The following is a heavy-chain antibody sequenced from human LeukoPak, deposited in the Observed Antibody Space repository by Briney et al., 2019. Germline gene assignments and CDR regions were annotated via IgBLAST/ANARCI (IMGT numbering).Heavy chain of an antibody. V-gene: IGHV4-4*07. J-gene: IGHJ6*03. CDR1: GGSITTYY. CDR2: IYITGST. Sequence: SETLSLTFTVSGGSITTYYWTWIRQPAGKGLEWIGRIYITGSTDYNPSLKSRVTMSIDTSRNQFSLKLSSVTAADTAVYYCARGVYYMDVWGKGTTVTVSS. CDR3: ARGVYYMDV.